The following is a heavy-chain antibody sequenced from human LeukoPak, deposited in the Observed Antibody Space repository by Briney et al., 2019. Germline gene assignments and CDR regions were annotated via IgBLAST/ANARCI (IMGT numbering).Heavy chain of an antibody. CDR1: GGSINSYY. D-gene: IGHD2-15*01. Sequence: SETLSLTCTVSGGSINSYYWSWIRQPPGKGLEWIGYIHYSGSTNYNPSLKSRVTISVDTSKTQFSLNLSSVTAADTAVYYCARGVVVVADAPEWFDPWGQGTLVIVSP. J-gene: IGHJ5*02. V-gene: IGHV4-59*01. CDR2: IHYSGST. CDR3: ARGVVVVADAPEWFDP.